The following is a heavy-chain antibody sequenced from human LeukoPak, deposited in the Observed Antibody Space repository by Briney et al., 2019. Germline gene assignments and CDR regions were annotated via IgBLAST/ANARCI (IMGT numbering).Heavy chain of an antibody. CDR2: ISSSGSTI. CDR3: ARGAYSSGWYLSGAIDY. D-gene: IGHD6-19*01. CDR1: GFTFSSYE. Sequence: GGSLRLSCAASGFTFSSYEMNWVRQAPGKGLEWVSYISSSGSTIYYEDSVKGRFTISRDNAKNSLYLQMNSLRAEDTAVYYCARGAYSSGWYLSGAIDYWGQGTLVTVSS. V-gene: IGHV3-48*03. J-gene: IGHJ4*02.